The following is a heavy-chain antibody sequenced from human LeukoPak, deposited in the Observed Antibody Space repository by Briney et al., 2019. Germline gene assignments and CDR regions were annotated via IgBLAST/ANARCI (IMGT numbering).Heavy chain of an antibody. J-gene: IGHJ4*02. CDR2: ISAYNGNT. CDR1: GGTFSSYA. V-gene: IGHV1-18*01. D-gene: IGHD3-22*01. CDR3: AREYGYYDSSGYYSDY. Sequence: ASVKVSCKASGGTFSSYAISWVRQAPGQGLEWMGRISAYNGNTNYAQKLQGRVTMTTDTSTSTAYMELRSLRSDDTAVYYCAREYGYYDSSGYYSDYWGQGTLVTVSS.